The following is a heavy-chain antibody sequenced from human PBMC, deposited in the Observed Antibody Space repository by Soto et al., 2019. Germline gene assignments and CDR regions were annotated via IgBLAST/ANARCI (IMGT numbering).Heavy chain of an antibody. J-gene: IGHJ3*02. CDR2: ISDGGDLT. D-gene: IGHD3-10*01. CDR1: GFAFSSHP. CDR3: ARRVIGSSRAFDI. V-gene: IGHV3-23*01. Sequence: VGSLRLSCAASGFAFSSHPMSWVRQAPEKGLEWVAGISDGGDLTYNADSVRGRFTISRDNSRNTLYLQMNSLRAEDTAVYYCARRVIGSSRAFDIWGQGAMVTVSS.